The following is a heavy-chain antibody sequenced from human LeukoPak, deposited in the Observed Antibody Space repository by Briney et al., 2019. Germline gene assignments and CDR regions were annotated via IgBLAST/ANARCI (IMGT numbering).Heavy chain of an antibody. CDR1: GGSFSGYY. Sequence: SETLSLTCAVYGGSFSGYYWSWIRQPPEKGLEWIGEINHSGSTNYNPSLKSRVTISVDTSKNQFSLKLSSVTAADTAVYYCARGVITMIVVVTYYFDYWGQGTLVTVSS. D-gene: IGHD3-22*01. CDR2: INHSGST. V-gene: IGHV4-34*01. J-gene: IGHJ4*02. CDR3: ARGVITMIVVVTYYFDY.